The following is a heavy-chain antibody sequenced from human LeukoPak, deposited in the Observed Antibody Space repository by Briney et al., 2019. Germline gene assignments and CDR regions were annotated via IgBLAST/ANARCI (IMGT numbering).Heavy chain of an antibody. CDR1: VYTFSSYF. CDR3: VRDPTYYYDSSGYPLYYFDY. CDR2: INPSGGST. Sequence: ASVKVSCKASVYTFSSYFMHWVRQAPGQGLEWMGIINPSGGSTSYAQKFQGRVTMTRGTSPITVYMELSSLRSENTAVYYCVRDPTYYYDSSGYPLYYFDYWGQGTLVTLSS. D-gene: IGHD3-22*01. J-gene: IGHJ4*02. V-gene: IGHV1-46*03.